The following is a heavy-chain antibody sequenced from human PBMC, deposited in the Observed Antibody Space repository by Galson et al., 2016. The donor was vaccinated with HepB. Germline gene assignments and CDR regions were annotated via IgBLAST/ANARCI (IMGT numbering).Heavy chain of an antibody. CDR2: IIPIFGTA. Sequence: SVKVSCKASGGTFSSYAISWVRQAPGQGLEWMGGIIPIFGTANYAQKFQGRVTITADESTSTAYMELSSLRSEDTAVYYCARGERVVYCISTSCYSWFDPWGQGTLVTVSS. V-gene: IGHV1-69*13. CDR3: ARGERVVYCISTSCYSWFDP. D-gene: IGHD2-2*01. J-gene: IGHJ5*02. CDR1: GGTFSSYA.